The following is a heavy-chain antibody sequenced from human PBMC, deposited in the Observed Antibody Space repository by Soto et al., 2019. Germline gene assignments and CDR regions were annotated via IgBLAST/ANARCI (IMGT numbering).Heavy chain of an antibody. CDR1: GSRFRDWN. Sequence: ELQLVESGGGWVQPGGSLRLSGEAPGSRFRDWNMNWVRQAPGKGLEWVSYISSSASSMSYSDSVKGRFTISRDNAKNSLYLQMNSLRAEDTAVYYCAGAFDIWGQGTVVTVSS. J-gene: IGHJ3*02. CDR3: AGAFDI. CDR2: ISSSASSM. V-gene: IGHV3-48*01.